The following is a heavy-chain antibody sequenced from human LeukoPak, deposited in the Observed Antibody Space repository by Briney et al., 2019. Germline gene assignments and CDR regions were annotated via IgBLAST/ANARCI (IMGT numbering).Heavy chain of an antibody. D-gene: IGHD3-3*01. CDR3: ARDPDFWSGYLDY. V-gene: IGHV3-48*04. Sequence: GGSLRLSCAASGFTFSSYGMNWVRQAPGKGLEWVSLISSSSSATHYADSVKGRFTISRDNAKNSLYLQMNSLRAEDTAVYYCARDPDFWSGYLDYWGQGTLVTVSS. J-gene: IGHJ4*02. CDR2: ISSSSSAT. CDR1: GFTFSSYG.